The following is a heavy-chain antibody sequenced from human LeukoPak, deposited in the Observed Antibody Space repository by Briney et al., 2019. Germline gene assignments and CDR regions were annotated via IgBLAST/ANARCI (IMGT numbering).Heavy chain of an antibody. Sequence: SETLSLTCAVYGGSFSGYYWSWIRQPPGKGLEWIGEINHSGSTNYNPSLKSRVTISVDTSKNQFSLKLSSVTAADTAVYYCARVHDSVAAAGEWFDPWGQGTLVTVSS. CDR1: GGSFSGYY. CDR2: INHSGST. D-gene: IGHD6-13*01. V-gene: IGHV4-34*01. CDR3: ARVHDSVAAAGEWFDP. J-gene: IGHJ5*02.